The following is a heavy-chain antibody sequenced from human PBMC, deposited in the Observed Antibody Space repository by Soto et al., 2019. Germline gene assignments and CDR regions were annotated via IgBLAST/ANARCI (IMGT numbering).Heavy chain of an antibody. CDR1: GFIFSSYG. J-gene: IGHJ5*02. CDR2: IWYDGSNT. V-gene: IGHV3-33*01. Sequence: GGSLRLSCAASGFIFSSYGMHWVRQAPGKGLEWVAVIWYDGSNTYYADPVKGRFTISRDNSRNTLFLQMNSLRDEDTAVYYCASSAAWGRGTMVTVYS. D-gene: IGHD6-19*01. CDR3: ASSAA.